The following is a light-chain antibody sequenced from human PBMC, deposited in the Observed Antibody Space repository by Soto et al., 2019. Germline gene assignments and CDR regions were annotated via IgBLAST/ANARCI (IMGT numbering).Light chain of an antibody. V-gene: IGKV3-15*01. CDR3: QQYNNWPPVT. CDR1: QSVRSN. Sequence: EIVMTQSPATLSVSPGERATLSCRASQSVRSNLAWYQQKPGQAPRLLIYGASTRATGIPARFSGSGSGTEFTLTISSLQSEDFAVYFCQQYNNWPPVTFGPGTKVDIK. CDR2: GAS. J-gene: IGKJ3*01.